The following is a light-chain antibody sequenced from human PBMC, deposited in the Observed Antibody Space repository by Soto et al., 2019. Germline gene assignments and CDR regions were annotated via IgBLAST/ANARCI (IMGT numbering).Light chain of an antibody. J-gene: IGKJ5*01. Sequence: EIVLTQSPATLSLSPGERATLSCRASQSVSSYLAWYQQKPGQAPRLLTYDAANRATGFPDRFSGSGSGTDFTVTISSLEPEDFAVYYYQQRSDWPITFGEGTRLEIK. CDR2: DAA. CDR3: QQRSDWPIT. V-gene: IGKV3-11*01. CDR1: QSVSSY.